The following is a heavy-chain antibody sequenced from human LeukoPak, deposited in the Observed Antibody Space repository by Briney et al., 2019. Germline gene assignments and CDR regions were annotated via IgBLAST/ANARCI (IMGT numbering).Heavy chain of an antibody. J-gene: IGHJ1*01. CDR3: ARDPYGGNSPEYFQH. D-gene: IGHD4-23*01. CDR2: INPSGGST. CDR1: GYTFTSYY. Sequence: ASVKVSCKASGYTFTSYYMHWVRQAPGQGLEWMGIINPSGGSTSYAQKFRGRVTMTRDTSTSTVYMELSSLRSEDTAVYYCARDPYGGNSPEYFQHWGQGTLVTVSS. V-gene: IGHV1-46*01.